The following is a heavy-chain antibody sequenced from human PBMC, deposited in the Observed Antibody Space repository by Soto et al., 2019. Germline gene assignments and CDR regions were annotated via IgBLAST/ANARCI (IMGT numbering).Heavy chain of an antibody. CDR2: IYHSGST. Sequence: SETLSITCAVSGGSISSSNWWSWVRQPPGKGLEWIGEIYHSGSTNYNPSLKSRVTISVDKSKNQFSLKLSSVTAAGTAVYYCARIAAAGTYFQHWGQGTLVTVS. CDR3: ARIAAAGTYFQH. J-gene: IGHJ1*01. CDR1: GGSISSSNW. D-gene: IGHD6-13*01. V-gene: IGHV4-4*02.